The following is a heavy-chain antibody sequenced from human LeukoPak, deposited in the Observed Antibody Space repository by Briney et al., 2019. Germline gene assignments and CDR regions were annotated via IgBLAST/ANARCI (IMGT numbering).Heavy chain of an antibody. CDR3: ARDSRYTYYYDSSGYSTDY. V-gene: IGHV1-69*10. CDR1: GGTFNSYG. CDR2: IIPILGTA. J-gene: IGHJ4*02. Sequence: ASVKVSCKASGGTFNSYGIIWVRQAPGQGLEWMGGIIPILGTANYAQKFQGRVTISADKSTSTAYMELSSLRSEDTAVYYCARDSRYTYYYDSSGYSTDYWGQGTLVTVSS. D-gene: IGHD3-22*01.